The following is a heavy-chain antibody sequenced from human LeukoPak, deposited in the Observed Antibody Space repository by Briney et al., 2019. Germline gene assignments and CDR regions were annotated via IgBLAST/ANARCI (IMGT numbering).Heavy chain of an antibody. V-gene: IGHV4-59*01. J-gene: IGHJ3*02. CDR2: IYYSGST. D-gene: IGHD6-19*01. CDR3: ARGSSGFNGGAFDI. CDR1: GGSISSYY. Sequence: SGTLSLTCTVSGGSISSYYWSWIRQAPGKGLEWIGYIYYSGSTNYNPSLKSRVTISVDTSKNQFSLKLSSVTAADTAVYYCARGSSGFNGGAFDIWGQGTMVTVSS.